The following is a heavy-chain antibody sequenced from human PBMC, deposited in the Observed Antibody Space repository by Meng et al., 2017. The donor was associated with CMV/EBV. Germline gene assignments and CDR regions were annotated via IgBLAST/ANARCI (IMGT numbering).Heavy chain of an antibody. CDR1: GGFSSSYY. Sequence: VPLKQAGPGLVKPVEYLSLTCTVSGGFSSSYYWSWMRQPPGKGLEWIWYIYYSGSTNYNPSLKSRVTISVDTSKNQFSLKLSSVTAADTAVYYCARGYYDFWSGYYGVGYFDYWGQGTLVTVSS. CDR2: IYYSGST. D-gene: IGHD3-3*01. V-gene: IGHV4-59*01. J-gene: IGHJ4*02. CDR3: ARGYYDFWSGYYGVGYFDY.